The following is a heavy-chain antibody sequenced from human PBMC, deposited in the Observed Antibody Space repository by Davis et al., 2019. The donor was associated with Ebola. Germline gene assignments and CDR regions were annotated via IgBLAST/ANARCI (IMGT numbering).Heavy chain of an antibody. V-gene: IGHV1-69*04. CDR2: IIPILGIA. J-gene: IGHJ5*02. CDR3: ARLWFGELFDWFDP. D-gene: IGHD3-10*01. Sequence: SVKVSCKASGGTFSSYAISWVRQAPGQGLEWMGRIIPILGIANYAQKFQGRVTITADKSTSTAYMELSSLRSEDTAVYYCARLWFGELFDWFDPWGQGTLVTVSS. CDR1: GGTFSSYA.